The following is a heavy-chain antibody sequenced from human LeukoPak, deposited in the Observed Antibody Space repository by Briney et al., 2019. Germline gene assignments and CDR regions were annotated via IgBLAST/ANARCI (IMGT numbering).Heavy chain of an antibody. CDR3: ARDQRGLRYFDWLLRDNWFDP. V-gene: IGHV1-18*01. Sequence: ASVKVSCKASRYTFTSYNISWVRQAPGQGLEWMGWISAYNGNTNYAQKLQGRVTMTTDASTSTAYMELRSLRSDDTAVYYCARDQRGLRYFDWLLRDNWFDPWGQRTLVTVSS. D-gene: IGHD3-9*01. CDR1: RYTFTSYN. CDR2: ISAYNGNT. J-gene: IGHJ5*02.